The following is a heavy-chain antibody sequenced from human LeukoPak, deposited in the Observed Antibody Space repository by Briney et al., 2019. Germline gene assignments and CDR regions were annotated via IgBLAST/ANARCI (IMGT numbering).Heavy chain of an antibody. CDR1: GFTFDDYA. CDR2: ISWNGGRI. J-gene: IGHJ4*02. Sequence: GGSLRLSCAASGFTFDDYAMYWVRQAPGKGLEWVSGISWNGGRIVYADSVKGRFTISRDTAKNSLYIHMNSLRPEDMAFYSCAKGASAIFGVVTSGAYFDSWGQGTLVTVSS. V-gene: IGHV3-9*03. D-gene: IGHD3-3*01. CDR3: AKGASAIFGVVTSGAYFDS.